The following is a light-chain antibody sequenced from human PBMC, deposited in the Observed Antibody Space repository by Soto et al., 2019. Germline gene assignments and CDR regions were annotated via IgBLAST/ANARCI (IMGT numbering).Light chain of an antibody. Sequence: DIQMTQSPSSLSASLGDGVTITCRASQGIGSYLAWYQQKPGKAPKLLIYAASSLQSGVPSRFSGSGSGTEFTLTISSLQPDDFATYYCQHYNSYSEAFGQGTKV. V-gene: IGKV1-16*01. J-gene: IGKJ1*01. CDR3: QHYNSYSEA. CDR1: QGIGSY. CDR2: AAS.